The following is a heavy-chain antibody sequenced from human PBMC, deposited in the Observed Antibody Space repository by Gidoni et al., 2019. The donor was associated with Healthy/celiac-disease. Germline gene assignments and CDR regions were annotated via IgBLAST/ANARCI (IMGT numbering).Heavy chain of an antibody. CDR2: ISWNSGSI. CDR3: AKDIQDTAMVTGLDY. CDR1: GLTFDDYA. J-gene: IGHJ4*02. Sequence: EVQLVESGGGLVQPGRSLRPSCAASGLTFDDYAMHWVRQAPGKGLEWVSGISWNSGSIGYADSVKGRFTISRDNAKNSLYLQMNSLRAEDTALYYCAKDIQDTAMVTGLDYWGQGTLVTVSS. V-gene: IGHV3-9*01. D-gene: IGHD5-18*01.